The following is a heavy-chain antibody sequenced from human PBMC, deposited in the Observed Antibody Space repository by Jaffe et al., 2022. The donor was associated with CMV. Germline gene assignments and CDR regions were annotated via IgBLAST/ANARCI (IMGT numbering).Heavy chain of an antibody. CDR2: IRSQTYGGTT. D-gene: IGHD1-20*01. Sequence: EVQLVESGGGLVQPGRSLRLSCTASGFYFGEYAVSWVRQVPGKGLEWLGFIRSQTYGGTTEYAASVKGRFVISRDDSKSVAYLQMNSLRAEDTALYYCARDDNWYYYYMDVWGKGTTVTVSS. V-gene: IGHV3-49*04. CDR3: ARDDNWYYYYMDV. J-gene: IGHJ6*03. CDR1: GFYFGEYA.